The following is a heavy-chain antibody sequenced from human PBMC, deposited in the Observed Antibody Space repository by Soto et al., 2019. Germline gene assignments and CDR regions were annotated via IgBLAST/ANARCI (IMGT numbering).Heavy chain of an antibody. Sequence: PSETLSLTCTVSGGSISNYYWSWIRQPPGKRLEWIGYIYDSGKTNYNSSLKSRVTISTDNAQNSLFLQMNTLRPEGTALYFCAKYLPASPTTGRWFDPWGQGTLVTVSS. CDR3: AKYLPASPTTGRWFDP. J-gene: IGHJ5*02. CDR1: GGSISNYY. V-gene: IGHV4-59*12. D-gene: IGHD1-26*01. CDR2: IYDSGKT.